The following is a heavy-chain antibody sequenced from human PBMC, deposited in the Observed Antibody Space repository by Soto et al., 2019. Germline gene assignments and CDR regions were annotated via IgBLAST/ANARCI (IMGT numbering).Heavy chain of an antibody. V-gene: IGHV4-38-2*01. D-gene: IGHD6-6*01. Sequence: KPSETLSLTCAVSGYSVSSGYYWGWIRQPPGKGLEWIGSIYHSGSTYYNPSLKSRVTISVDTSKNQFSLKLSSVTAADTAVYYCAGCSSSDYYYGMDFWGQGTTVTVSS. J-gene: IGHJ6*02. CDR1: GYSVSSGYY. CDR3: AGCSSSDYYYGMDF. CDR2: IYHSGST.